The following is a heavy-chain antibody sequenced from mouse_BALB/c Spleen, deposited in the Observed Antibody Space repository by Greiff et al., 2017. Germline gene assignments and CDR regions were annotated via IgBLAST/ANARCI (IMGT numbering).Heavy chain of an antibody. CDR2: ICGDGST. Sequence: QVQLQQSGPGLVAPSSSLSISCTVSGFSLTSYGVSWVRQRPGKGLEWLGLICGDGSTNYHSALLTSLSIITANSTSHVFLKLNSLQTADTATYYCAITAGTGAYWGQGTTVTVSA. CDR1: GFSLTSYG. D-gene: IGHD2-14*01. J-gene: IGHJ3*01. CDR3: AITAGTGAY. V-gene: IGHV2-3*01.